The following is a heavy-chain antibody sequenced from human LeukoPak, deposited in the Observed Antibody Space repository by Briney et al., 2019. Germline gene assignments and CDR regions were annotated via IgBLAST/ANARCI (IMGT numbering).Heavy chain of an antibody. J-gene: IGHJ4*02. V-gene: IGHV4-34*01. CDR3: ASFLFGDPGGY. D-gene: IGHD3-10*01. Sequence: SETLSLTCAVYGGSFSGYYWSWIRQPPGKGLEWIGEINHSGSTNYNPSLKSRVTISVDTSKNQFSLKLSSVTAADTAVYYCASFLFGDPGGYWGQGTLVPVSS. CDR1: GGSFSGYY. CDR2: INHSGST.